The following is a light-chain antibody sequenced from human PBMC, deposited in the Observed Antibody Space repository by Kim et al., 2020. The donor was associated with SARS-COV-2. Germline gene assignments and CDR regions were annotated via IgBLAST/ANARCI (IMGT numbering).Light chain of an antibody. CDR2: DAS. J-gene: IGKJ3*01. Sequence: SVGDRVTITCQASQDISNYLNWYQQKPGKAPKLLIYDASNLETGAPSRFSGSGSGTDFTFTISSLQPEDIATYYCQQYDNLPRFTFGPGTKVDIK. V-gene: IGKV1-33*01. CDR3: QQYDNLPRFT. CDR1: QDISNY.